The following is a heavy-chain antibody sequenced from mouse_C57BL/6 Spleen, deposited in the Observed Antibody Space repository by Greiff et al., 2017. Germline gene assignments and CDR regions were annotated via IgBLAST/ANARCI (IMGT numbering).Heavy chain of an antibody. CDR3: APDYYGSSYAMDY. J-gene: IGHJ4*01. CDR2: IDPANGNT. D-gene: IGHD1-1*01. Sequence: EVQLVESVAELVRPGASVKLSCTASGFNIKNTYMHWVKQRPEQGLEWIGRIDPANGNTKYAPKFQGKATITADTSSNTAYLQLSSLTSEDTAIYYCAPDYYGSSYAMDYWGQGTSVTVSS. CDR1: GFNIKNTY. V-gene: IGHV14-3*01.